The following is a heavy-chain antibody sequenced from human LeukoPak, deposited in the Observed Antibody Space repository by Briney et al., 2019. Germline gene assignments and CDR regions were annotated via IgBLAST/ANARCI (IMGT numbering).Heavy chain of an antibody. CDR2: INHSGST. V-gene: IGHV4-34*01. CDR3: ARVPPGYSSSWDRDHFDY. D-gene: IGHD6-13*01. J-gene: IGHJ4*02. Sequence: SETLSLTCAVYGGSFSGYYWSWIRQPPGKGLEWIGEINHSGSTNYNPSLKSRVTISVDTSKNQFSLKLSSVTAADTAVYYCARVPPGYSSSWDRDHFDYWGQGTLVTVSS. CDR1: GGSFSGYY.